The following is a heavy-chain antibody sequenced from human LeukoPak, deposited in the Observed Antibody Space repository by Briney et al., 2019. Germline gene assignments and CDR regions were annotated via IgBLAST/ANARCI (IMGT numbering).Heavy chain of an antibody. V-gene: IGHV3-30*04. J-gene: IGHJ6*03. Sequence: QSGGSLRLSCAASGFTFSSYAMHWVRQAPGKGLEWMAFISYDGSNKYYADSVKGRFTISRDNSKNTLYLQMNSLRAEDTAVYYCARDSGYSGRPYYYYYYMDVWGKGTTVTISS. D-gene: IGHD1-26*01. CDR3: ARDSGYSGRPYYYYYYMDV. CDR2: ISYDGSNK. CDR1: GFTFSSYA.